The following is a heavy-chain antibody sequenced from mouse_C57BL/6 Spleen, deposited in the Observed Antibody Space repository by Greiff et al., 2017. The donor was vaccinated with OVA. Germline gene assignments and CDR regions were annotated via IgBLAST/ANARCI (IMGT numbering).Heavy chain of an antibody. Sequence: VLLVESGPGLVQPSQSLSLTCTVSGFSLTSYGVHWVRQSPGQGLEWLGVIWSGGSTDYYAAFISRLSISKDNSKSQVFFKMNGLQADDTAIYYCARNWGTVPYFDYWGQGTTLTVSS. D-gene: IGHD1-1*01. J-gene: IGHJ2*01. CDR3: ARNWGTVPYFDY. V-gene: IGHV2-2*01. CDR2: IWSGGST. CDR1: GFSLTSYG.